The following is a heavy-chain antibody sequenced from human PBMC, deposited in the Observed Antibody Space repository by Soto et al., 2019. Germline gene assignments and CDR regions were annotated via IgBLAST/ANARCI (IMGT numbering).Heavy chain of an antibody. CDR2: IYYTGGT. CDR3: ARGILGATGGIGYFDF. Sequence: SEILSLTCSVSGGSISDYYWTWIRQPPGKGLEWIGYIYYTGGTNYNPSLKSRVTISLDTSKNQFSLRLNSVTAADTAVYYCARGILGATGGIGYFDFWGQGTLVTVSS. J-gene: IGHJ4*02. V-gene: IGHV4-59*01. D-gene: IGHD1-26*01. CDR1: GGSISDYY.